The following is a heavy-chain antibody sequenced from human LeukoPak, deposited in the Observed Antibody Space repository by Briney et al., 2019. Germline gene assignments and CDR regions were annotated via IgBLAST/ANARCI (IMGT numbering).Heavy chain of an antibody. CDR1: GFTFSSYA. Sequence: GGSLRLSCAASGFTFSSYAMSWVRQAPGKGLEWVSAISCSGGSTYYADSVKGRFTISRDNSKNTLYLQVNSLRAEDTAVYYCAKVGAKSYLEVQLWSYFDYWGQGTLVTVSS. D-gene: IGHD5-18*01. CDR2: ISCSGGST. V-gene: IGHV3-23*01. J-gene: IGHJ4*02. CDR3: AKVGAKSYLEVQLWSYFDY.